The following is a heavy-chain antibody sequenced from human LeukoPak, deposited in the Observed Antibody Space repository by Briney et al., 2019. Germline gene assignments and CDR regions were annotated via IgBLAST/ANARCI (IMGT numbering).Heavy chain of an antibody. J-gene: IGHJ3*02. CDR2: ISGSGGST. CDR1: GFTFSSYA. CDR3: AKPIVVVVAATEHAFDI. D-gene: IGHD2-15*01. Sequence: GGSLRLSCAASGFTFSSYAMSWVRQAPGKGLEWVSAISGSGGSTYYADSVKGRFTISRDNSKNTLYLQMNSLRAEDTAVYYCAKPIVVVVAATEHAFDIWAKGQWSPSLQ. V-gene: IGHV3-23*01.